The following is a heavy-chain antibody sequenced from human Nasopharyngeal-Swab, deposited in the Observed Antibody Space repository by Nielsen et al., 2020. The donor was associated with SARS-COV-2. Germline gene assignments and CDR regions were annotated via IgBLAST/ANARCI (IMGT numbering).Heavy chain of an antibody. V-gene: IGHV3-7*01. J-gene: IGHJ6*03. D-gene: IGHD3-3*01. CDR2: IRRGGSEK. CDR3: ARGASGYYDFWSGYYRYYYYYYMDV. Sequence: PRQGLEWVAYIRRGGSEKYYVDSVKGRFTISRDNAKNSLYLQMNSLRAEDTAVYYCARGASGYYDFWSGYYRYYYYYYMDVWGKGTTVTVSS.